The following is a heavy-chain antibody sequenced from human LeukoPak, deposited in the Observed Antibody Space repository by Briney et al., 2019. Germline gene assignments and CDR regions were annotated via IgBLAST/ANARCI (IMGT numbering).Heavy chain of an antibody. J-gene: IGHJ4*02. CDR3: AKNTVRPDFFGY. CDR1: GFTFSSYW. V-gene: IGHV3-7*01. Sequence: GGSLRLSCAASGFTFSSYWMSWVRQAPGKGLEWVANIKGDGSGKYYVDSVKGRFTISRDNAKNSLYLQMNSLRTEDTALYYWAKNTVRPDFFGYGGKGPLVTVSS. D-gene: IGHD3-10*01. CDR2: IKGDGSGK.